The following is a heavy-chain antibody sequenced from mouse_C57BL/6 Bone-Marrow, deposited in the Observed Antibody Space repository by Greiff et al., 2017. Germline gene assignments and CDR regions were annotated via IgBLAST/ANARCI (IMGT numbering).Heavy chain of an antibody. CDR1: GYTFTGYW. CDR3: ARDDGHFHLRGRFAY. D-gene: IGHD2-3*01. Sequence: QVQLQQSGAELMKPGASVTLSCKATGYTFTGYWIEWVKQRPGHGLEWIGEILPGSGSTNYNEKFKGKATFTADTSSNTAYMQLSSLTTEDSAIYYCARDDGHFHLRGRFAYWGQGTTLTVSS. V-gene: IGHV1-9*01. J-gene: IGHJ2*01. CDR2: ILPGSGST.